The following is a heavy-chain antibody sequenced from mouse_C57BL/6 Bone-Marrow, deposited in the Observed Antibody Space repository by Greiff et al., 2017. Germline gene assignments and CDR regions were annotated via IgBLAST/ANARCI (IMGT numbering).Heavy chain of an antibody. V-gene: IGHV1-55*01. J-gene: IGHJ4*01. CDR1: GYTFTSYW. Sequence: QVQLQQPGAELVKPGASVKMSCKASGYTFTSYWITWVKQRPGQGLEWIGDIYPGSGSTNYNEKFKSKATLTVDTSSSTAYMPLSSLTSEDSAVYYCAREDWRFYYAMDYWGQGTSVTVSS. D-gene: IGHD4-1*01. CDR3: AREDWRFYYAMDY. CDR2: IYPGSGST.